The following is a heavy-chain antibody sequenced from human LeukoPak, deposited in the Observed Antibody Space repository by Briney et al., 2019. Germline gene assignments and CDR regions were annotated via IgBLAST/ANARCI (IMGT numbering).Heavy chain of an antibody. Sequence: GGSLRLSCAASGFTFSSYAMSWVRQAPGKGLEWVSAISGSGGSTYYADSVKGRFTISRDNSKNTLYLQMNSLRAEDTAVYYCAKPTYYYDSSGYVYYFDYWGQGTLVTASS. CDR1: GFTFSSYA. V-gene: IGHV3-23*01. CDR3: AKPTYYYDSSGYVYYFDY. D-gene: IGHD3-22*01. J-gene: IGHJ4*02. CDR2: ISGSGGST.